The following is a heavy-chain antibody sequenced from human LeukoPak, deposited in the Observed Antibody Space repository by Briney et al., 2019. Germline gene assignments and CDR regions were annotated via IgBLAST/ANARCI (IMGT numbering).Heavy chain of an antibody. J-gene: IGHJ4*02. CDR2: IWYDGSNK. CDR3: ARDRVVTYFDY. Sequence: PGGSLRLSCAASGFTFRNFGIDWVRQAPGKGLEWVAVIWYDGSNKYYADSVKGRFTISRDNSKNTLYLQMNSLGAEDTAVHYCARDRVVTYFDYWGQGALVTVSS. CDR1: GFTFRNFG. D-gene: IGHD2-21*02. V-gene: IGHV3-33*01.